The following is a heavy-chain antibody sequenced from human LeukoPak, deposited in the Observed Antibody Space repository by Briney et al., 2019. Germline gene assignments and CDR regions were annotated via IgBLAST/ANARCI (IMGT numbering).Heavy chain of an antibody. D-gene: IGHD2-15*01. CDR1: GFTFSSYA. J-gene: IGHJ4*02. CDR2: ISGSGGST. Sequence: GGTLRLSCAASGFTFSSYAMSWVRQAPGKGLEWVSAISGSGGSTYYADSVKGRFTISRDNSKNTLYLQMNSLRAEDTAVYYCATGSGGPFGYWGQGTLVTVSS. V-gene: IGHV3-23*01. CDR3: ATGSGGPFGY.